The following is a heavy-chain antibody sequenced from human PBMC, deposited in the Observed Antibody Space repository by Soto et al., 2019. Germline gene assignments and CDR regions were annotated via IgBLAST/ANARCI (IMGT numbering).Heavy chain of an antibody. D-gene: IGHD4-17*01. J-gene: IGHJ6*02. CDR3: ARDRVYGDYEGYYGMDV. CDR1: GYSFTGYG. Sequence: QAQLVQSGAEVKKPGASVKVSCKASGYSFTGYGISWVRQAPGQGLEWMGWISVYNGNTNYVHKLQGRVTMTADTSTSTAYLELRSLRSDDTAVYYCARDRVYGDYEGYYGMDVWGQGTTVTVSS. V-gene: IGHV1-18*01. CDR2: ISVYNGNT.